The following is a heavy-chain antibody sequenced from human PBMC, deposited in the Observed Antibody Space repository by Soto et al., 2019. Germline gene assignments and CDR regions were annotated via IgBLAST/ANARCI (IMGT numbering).Heavy chain of an antibody. CDR3: SGDTYGMDV. Sequence: QVQLQESGPGLVKPSETLSLTCTVSGASINNYYCNWVRQPPGKGLEWIGSIHYSGTTHYNPSLERRVTISADSAKNQFSLTLNSVTAADTAVYYCSGDTYGMDVWGQGTTVTVSS. CDR1: GASINNYY. V-gene: IGHV4-59*01. CDR2: IHYSGTT. J-gene: IGHJ6*02.